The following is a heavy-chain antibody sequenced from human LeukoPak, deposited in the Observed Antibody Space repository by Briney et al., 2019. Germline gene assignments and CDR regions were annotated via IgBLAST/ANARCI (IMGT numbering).Heavy chain of an antibody. CDR3: ARRGGSLNYFDY. V-gene: IGHV5-51*01. D-gene: IGHD1-26*01. Sequence: GESLKISCKGYSFTTYWIGWVRQMPGKGLEWMGIIYPGDSDIGYSPSFQGQVTISADKSISTAYLQWSSLKASDTAMYFCARRGGSLNYFDYWGQGTLVTVSS. J-gene: IGHJ4*02. CDR1: SFTTYW. CDR2: IYPGDSDI.